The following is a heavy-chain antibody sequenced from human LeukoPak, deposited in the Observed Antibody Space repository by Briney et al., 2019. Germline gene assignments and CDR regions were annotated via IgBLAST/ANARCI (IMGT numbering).Heavy chain of an antibody. CDR3: ARDPYSGYYVNYAFDI. J-gene: IGHJ3*02. CDR2: ISSSSSAI. V-gene: IGHV3-48*02. D-gene: IGHD3-22*01. CDR1: GFTFSSYS. Sequence: PGGSLRLSCAASGFTFSSYSMNWVRQVPGKGLEWVSYISSSSSAIYYAAFVKGRFTISRDNAKNSLYLQMNSLRDDDTAVYYCARDPYSGYYVNYAFDIWGHGTMVTVSS.